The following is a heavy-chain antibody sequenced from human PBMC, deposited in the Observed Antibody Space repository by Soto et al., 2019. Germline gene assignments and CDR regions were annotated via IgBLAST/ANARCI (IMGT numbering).Heavy chain of an antibody. V-gene: IGHV5-51*01. Sequence: GESLKISCRTSGYRFTPYWIAWVRQMPGKGLEWMCIIFPSDSDTRYSPSFQGQVTISADRSTSTVFLQWASLQASDTAVYFCAIKYKSRYFKWFDPWGQGTLVTVSS. D-gene: IGHD1-1*01. CDR3: AIKYKSRYFKWFDP. CDR1: GYRFTPYW. CDR2: IFPSDSDT. J-gene: IGHJ5*01.